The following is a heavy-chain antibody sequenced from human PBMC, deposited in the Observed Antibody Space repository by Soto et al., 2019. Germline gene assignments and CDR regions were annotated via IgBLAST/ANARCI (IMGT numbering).Heavy chain of an antibody. J-gene: IGHJ2*01. CDR3: ASSANLQLVAWYFDL. V-gene: IGHV1-69*01. CDR1: GGTFSRYT. CDR2: IVSVFGTA. D-gene: IGHD6-6*01. Sequence: QVQLVQSGAEVKKPGSSVKVSCKASGGTFSRYTFNWVLQAPGHGLEWMGGIVSVFGTANHAQKFQDRVTITADESTSTAYMELSSMRSEEKAVYYCASSANLQLVAWYFDLWVRGTLVTVSS.